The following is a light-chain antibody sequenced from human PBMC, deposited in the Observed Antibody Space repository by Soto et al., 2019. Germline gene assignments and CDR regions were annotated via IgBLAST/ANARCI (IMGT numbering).Light chain of an antibody. V-gene: IGKV3-15*01. J-gene: IGKJ5*01. CDR2: AAS. CDR1: QSVSIN. CDR3: QQYNSWPIT. Sequence: EIVMTQSPATLSVSPGERATLSCRAGQSVSINLAWYQQKPGQAPRLLIYAASARATGIPARFSGSGSGTEFTLTISSLQSEDFAVYYCQQYNSWPITFGQGTRLEIK.